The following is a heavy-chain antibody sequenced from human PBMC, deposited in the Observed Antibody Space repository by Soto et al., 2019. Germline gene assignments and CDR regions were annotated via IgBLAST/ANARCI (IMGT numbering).Heavy chain of an antibody. CDR1: GFTFSSYA. CDR2: ISGSGGST. CDR3: AGSGGIAAAAPRFWFDP. D-gene: IGHD6-13*01. J-gene: IGHJ5*02. Sequence: PGGSLRLSCIVSGFTFSSYAMSWVRQAPGKGLEWVSGISGSGGSTYYADSVKGRFTISRDNSKNTLYLQMNSLRVEDTAVYYCAGSGGIAAAAPRFWFDPWGQGTLVTVSS. V-gene: IGHV3-23*01.